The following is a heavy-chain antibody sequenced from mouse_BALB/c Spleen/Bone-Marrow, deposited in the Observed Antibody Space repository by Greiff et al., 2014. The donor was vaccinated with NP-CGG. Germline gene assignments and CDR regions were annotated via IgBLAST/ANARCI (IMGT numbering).Heavy chain of an antibody. V-gene: IGHV5-6*02. CDR2: IGSVCSYT. D-gene: IGHD2-4*01. CDR3: SRLSYDYDGAWFAY. CDR1: GFTFSSYD. J-gene: IGHJ3*01. Sequence: DVMLVESGGDLVRPGGSLKLSCAASGFTFSSYDMSWVRQTPDKRLEWVATIGSVCSYTYYPDSVKGRFTISRDNAKNTLYLQMGSVKYEDTAMYYCSRLSYDYDGAWFAYWGQGTLVTVSA.